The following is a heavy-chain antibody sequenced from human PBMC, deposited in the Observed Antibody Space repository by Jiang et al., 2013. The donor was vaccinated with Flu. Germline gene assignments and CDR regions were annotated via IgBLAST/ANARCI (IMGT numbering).Heavy chain of an antibody. CDR3: ARRGIIVAASGWGYGMDV. D-gene: IGHD2-21*01. J-gene: IGHJ6*02. CDR1: GFTFSNYW. CDR2: IKQDGSDR. V-gene: IGHV3-7*01. Sequence: QLLESGGALVQPGGSLRLSCAASGFTFSNYWMSWVRQAPGKGLEWVANIKQDGSDRHYVDSVKGRFTISRDNAKNSMYLQMNSLRAEDTAVYYCARRGIIVAASGWGYGMDVWGQGATVTVSS.